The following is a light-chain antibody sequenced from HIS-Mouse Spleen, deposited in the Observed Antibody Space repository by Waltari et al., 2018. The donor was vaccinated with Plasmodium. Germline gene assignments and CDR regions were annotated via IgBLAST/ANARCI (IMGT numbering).Light chain of an antibody. Sequence: QSALPQPASVSGSPGQSITISCTGTSSDVGSYNLVSWYQQHPGKAPKLMIYEGSKRPSGVSNRFSGSKSGNTASLTISGLRAEDEADYYCCSYAGSSTFVFGGGTKLTVL. J-gene: IGLJ3*02. CDR1: SSDVGSYNL. V-gene: IGLV2-23*03. CDR2: EGS. CDR3: CSYAGSSTFV.